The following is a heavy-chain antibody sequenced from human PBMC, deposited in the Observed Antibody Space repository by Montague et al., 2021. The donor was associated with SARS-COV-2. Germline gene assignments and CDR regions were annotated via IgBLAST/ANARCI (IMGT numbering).Heavy chain of an antibody. CDR1: GGSFSGYY. Sequence: SETLSLTCAVYGGSFSGYYWNWIRQPPGKGLEWIGEINHSGSTSYNPSLKSRVTISVDTSKNQFSLKLSSVTAADTAVYYCARGITVTTFYYYYGMDVWGQGTTVTVSS. CDR3: ARGITVTTFYYYYGMDV. D-gene: IGHD4-17*01. J-gene: IGHJ6*02. CDR2: INHSGST. V-gene: IGHV4-34*01.